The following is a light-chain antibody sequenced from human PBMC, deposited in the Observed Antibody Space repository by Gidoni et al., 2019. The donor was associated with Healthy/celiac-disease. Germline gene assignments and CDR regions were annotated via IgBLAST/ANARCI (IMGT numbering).Light chain of an antibody. J-gene: IGLJ2*01. V-gene: IGLV1-40*01. CDR2: GNN. CDR3: QSFDSGLSGPVV. Sequence: QSVLTQPPSASGAPGQRVTISCTGASSNIGAGYDVPWYQQLPGSAPKLLIFGNNNRPSGVPDRFSRSKSGASASLAITGLQAEDEADYYCQSFDSGLSGPVVFGGGTKLTVL. CDR1: SSNIGAGYD.